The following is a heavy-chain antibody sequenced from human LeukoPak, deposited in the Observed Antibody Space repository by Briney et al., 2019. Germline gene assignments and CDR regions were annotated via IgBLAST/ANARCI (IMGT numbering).Heavy chain of an antibody. V-gene: IGHV3-11*06. CDR3: AGGPSYYDILTGYDY. CDR2: ISSSSSYT. D-gene: IGHD3-9*01. CDR1: GLTLSDYY. Sequence: GGSLRLSCAASGLTLSDYYMSWIRQAPGKGLEWVSYISSSSSYTNYADSVKGRFTISRDNAKNSLYLQMNSLRAEDTAVYYCAGGPSYYDILTGYDYWGQGTLVTVSS. J-gene: IGHJ4*02.